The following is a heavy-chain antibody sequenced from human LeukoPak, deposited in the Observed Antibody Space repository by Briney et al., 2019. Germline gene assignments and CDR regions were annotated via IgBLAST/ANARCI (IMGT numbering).Heavy chain of an antibody. V-gene: IGHV1-69*01. Sequence: GSSVKVTCKASGGTFSSYAIGWVRQAPGQGLEWMGGIIPIFGTANYAQKFQGRVTITADESTSTAYMELSSLRSEDTAVYYCARAKRRSNWGIAVAGTFDYWGQGTLVTVSS. D-gene: IGHD6-19*01. CDR1: GGTFSSYA. J-gene: IGHJ4*02. CDR2: IIPIFGTA. CDR3: ARAKRRSNWGIAVAGTFDY.